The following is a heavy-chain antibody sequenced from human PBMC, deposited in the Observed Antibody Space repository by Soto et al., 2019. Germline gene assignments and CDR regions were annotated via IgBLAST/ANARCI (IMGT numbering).Heavy chain of an antibody. V-gene: IGHV4-30-4*01. Sequence: QVQLQESGPGVVKPSQTLSLTCTVSGDSIAGGDYNWSWIRQPPGMGLEWIGYIYYRGNTYYNPSLKSRVTISVDTSTNQFSLKLRYVTAADTAIYYCARREGFNYPYFDYWGQGALVTVSS. J-gene: IGHJ4*02. D-gene: IGHD5-12*01. CDR1: GDSIAGGDYN. CDR2: IYYRGNT. CDR3: ARREGFNYPYFDY.